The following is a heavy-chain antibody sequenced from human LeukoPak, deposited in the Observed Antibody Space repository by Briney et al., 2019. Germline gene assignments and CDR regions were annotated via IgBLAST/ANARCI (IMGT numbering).Heavy chain of an antibody. CDR1: GFTFTDSW. Sequence: GGSLRLSCAASGFTFTDSWMSWVRQPPGKGLEWVVNIKPDGTEKYYVDTLKGRFTVSRDNAKNSLYLQMSSLRAEDTAVYYCARVRYGNYFDYWGQGTLVTVSS. J-gene: IGHJ4*02. CDR2: IKPDGTEK. CDR3: ARVRYGNYFDY. V-gene: IGHV3-7*04. D-gene: IGHD3-16*02.